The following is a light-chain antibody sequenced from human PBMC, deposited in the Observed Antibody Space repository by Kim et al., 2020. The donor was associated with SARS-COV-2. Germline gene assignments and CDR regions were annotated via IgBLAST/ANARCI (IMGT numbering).Light chain of an antibody. CDR2: EDD. V-gene: IGLV6-57*03. J-gene: IGLJ3*02. CDR1: RCSIASNY. Sequence: GKTVTISCTRSRCSIASNYVQWYQQRPGSVPTILIYEDDQRSSGVSDRFSGFIDRSSNSASLSISGLKTEDEADYYCQSYDDNIQVFGGGTQLTVL. CDR3: QSYDDNIQV.